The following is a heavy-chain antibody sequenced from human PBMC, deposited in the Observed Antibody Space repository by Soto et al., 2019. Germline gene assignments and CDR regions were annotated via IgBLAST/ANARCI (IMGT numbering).Heavy chain of an antibody. V-gene: IGHV4-4*02. J-gene: IGHJ4*02. Sequence: QVQLQESGPGLVKPSETLSLTCAVSGGSISGGTWWSWVRQPPGKGLEWIGQIYHNENTEYNPSLESRVTISADKSTNLFSRRMSSVTAADTAVYYCARHGGFNLQYWGQGALVTVSS. CDR3: ARHGGFNLQY. CDR1: GGSISGGTW. CDR2: IYHNENT. D-gene: IGHD3-10*01.